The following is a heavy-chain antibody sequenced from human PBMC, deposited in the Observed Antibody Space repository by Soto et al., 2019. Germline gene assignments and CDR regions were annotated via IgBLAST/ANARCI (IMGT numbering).Heavy chain of an antibody. CDR2: LVVGTGNT. CDR1: GFTFRSSA. V-gene: IGHV1-58*01. J-gene: IGHJ6*02. CDR3: ATGAYCSGGSCPDYYYYYYGMDL. Sequence: SVKVSCKTSGFTFRSSAVQWVRQARGQRLEWIGWLVVGTGNTNYAQKFQQRVTISSDRSTNTVSMELSSLTSEDTAVYYCATGAYCSGGSCPDYYYYYYGMDLWGQGTTVTVSS. D-gene: IGHD2-15*01.